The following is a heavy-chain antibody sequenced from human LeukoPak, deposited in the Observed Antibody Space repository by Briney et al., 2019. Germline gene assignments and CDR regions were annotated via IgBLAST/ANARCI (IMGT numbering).Heavy chain of an antibody. Sequence: PRGSLRLSCAASGFTFSSYAMSWVRQAPGKGLEWVSAISGSGGSTYYADSVKGRFTISRDNSKNTLYLQMNSLRAEDTAVYYCAKASAMIVVVSKHFDYWGQGTLVTVSS. J-gene: IGHJ4*02. CDR3: AKASAMIVVVSKHFDY. V-gene: IGHV3-23*01. CDR1: GFTFSSYA. CDR2: ISGSGGST. D-gene: IGHD3-22*01.